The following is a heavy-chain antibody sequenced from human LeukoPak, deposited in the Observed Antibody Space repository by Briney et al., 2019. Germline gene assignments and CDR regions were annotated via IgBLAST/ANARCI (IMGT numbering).Heavy chain of an antibody. V-gene: IGHV4-34*01. CDR2: INHSGST. Sequence: SETLSLTCAVYGGSFSGYYWSWIRQPPGKGLEWIGEINHSGSTNYNPSFKSRVTISVDKSKSQFSLKLSSVTAADTAVYYCARGESSSWSNWFDPWGQGTLVTVSS. CDR3: ARGESSSWSNWFDP. J-gene: IGHJ5*02. CDR1: GGSFSGYY. D-gene: IGHD6-13*01.